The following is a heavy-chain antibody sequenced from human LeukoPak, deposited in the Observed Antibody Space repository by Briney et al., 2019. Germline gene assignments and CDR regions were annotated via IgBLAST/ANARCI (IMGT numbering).Heavy chain of an antibody. CDR2: IYSGGST. Sequence: GRSLRLSCAASGFTFSSYGMHWVRQAPGKGLEWVSVIYSGGSTYYADSVKGRFTISRDNSKNTLYLQMNSLRAEDTAVYYCADYGDSRDAFDIWGQGTMVTVSS. CDR1: GFTFSSYG. D-gene: IGHD4-17*01. J-gene: IGHJ3*02. V-gene: IGHV3-66*01. CDR3: ADYGDSRDAFDI.